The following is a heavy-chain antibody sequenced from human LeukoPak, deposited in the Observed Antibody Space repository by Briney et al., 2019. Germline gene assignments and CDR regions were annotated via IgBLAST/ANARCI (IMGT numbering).Heavy chain of an antibody. CDR1: GGSLSGYY. CDR3: ARDYYDSSGHLAHDTFDI. CDR2: INHSGST. Sequence: SETLSLTCGVYGGSLSGYYWRWIRQPPGKGLEWIGDINHSGSTNYNPSLKSRVTISVDTSKNQFSLKLSSVTAADTAVYYCARDYYDSSGHLAHDTFDIWGQGTMVTVSS. J-gene: IGHJ3*02. D-gene: IGHD3-22*01. V-gene: IGHV4-34*01.